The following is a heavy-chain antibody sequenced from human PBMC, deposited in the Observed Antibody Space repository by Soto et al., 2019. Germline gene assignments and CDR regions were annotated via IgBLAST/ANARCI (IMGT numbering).Heavy chain of an antibody. Sequence: QLQLVQSGTEVKEPGSSVKVSCKASGGTFSTSSFVWVRQGPGQGLEWMGGIIPIFTRTNFAQKFQGRVTFSADESTRTTYMALRSLPSEDTAIYYCARDVVRSTAGDSWGQGPLVTVSS. CDR1: GGTFSTSS. D-gene: IGHD1-26*01. CDR2: IIPIFTRT. V-gene: IGHV1-69*01. CDR3: ARDVVRSTAGDS. J-gene: IGHJ4*02.